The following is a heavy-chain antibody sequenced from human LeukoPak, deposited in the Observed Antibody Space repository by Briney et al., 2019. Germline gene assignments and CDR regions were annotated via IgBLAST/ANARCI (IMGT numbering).Heavy chain of an antibody. D-gene: IGHD3-16*01. CDR1: GFTFSSYA. Sequence: GGSLRLSCAASGFTFSSYAMSWVRQAPGKGLEWVSAISGSGGSTYYADSVKGRFTISRDNAKNSLYLQMNSLRAEDTAVYYCARADRLGAALLASFDYWGQGTLVTVSS. CDR3: ARADRLGAALLASFDY. CDR2: ISGSGGST. J-gene: IGHJ4*02. V-gene: IGHV3-23*01.